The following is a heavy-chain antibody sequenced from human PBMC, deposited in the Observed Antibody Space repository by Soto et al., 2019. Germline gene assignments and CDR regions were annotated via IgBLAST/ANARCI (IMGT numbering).Heavy chain of an antibody. CDR1: GRSITSSGYY. J-gene: IGHJ4*02. Sequence: QVQLQESGPGLVKPSQTLSLTCTVSGRSITSSGYYWSWIRQHPGEGLAWIGFTSNSGSTSYNPSLKSRVTISADTSSNQFSLNLKSVTAADTAVYYCARGGGSTKVDYWGQGTLVTVSP. V-gene: IGHV4-31*03. CDR3: ARGGGSTKVDY. D-gene: IGHD2-2*01. CDR2: TSNSGST.